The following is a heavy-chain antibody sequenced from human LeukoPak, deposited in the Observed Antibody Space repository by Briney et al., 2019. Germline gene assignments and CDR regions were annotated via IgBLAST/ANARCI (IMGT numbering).Heavy chain of an antibody. CDR3: AKESSWGTVVTPGGPSA. CDR1: GFTFSSYA. J-gene: IGHJ5*02. CDR2: ISGRGGTT. D-gene: IGHD4-23*01. Sequence: GGSLRLSCAASGFTFSSYAMSWVRQAPGKGLEWVSTISGRGGTTYYADSVKGRFTISRDNSKNTLYLQMNSLRAEDTAVYYCAKESSWGTVVTPGGPSAWGQGTLVTVSS. V-gene: IGHV3-23*01.